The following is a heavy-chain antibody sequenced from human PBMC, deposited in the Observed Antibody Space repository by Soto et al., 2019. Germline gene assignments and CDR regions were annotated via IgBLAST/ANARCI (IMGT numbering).Heavy chain of an antibody. CDR2: IIPIFGTA. D-gene: IGHD2-2*01. CDR1: GGTFSSYS. V-gene: IGHV1-69*13. CDR3: AGVVPAAIHYYYGMGV. Sequence: GASVKVSCKASGGTFSSYSISWVRQAPGQGLEWMGGIIPIFGTANYAQKFQGRVTITADESTSTAYMELSGLRSEDTAVYYCAGVVPAAIHYYYGMGVWGQGTTVTVSS. J-gene: IGHJ6*02.